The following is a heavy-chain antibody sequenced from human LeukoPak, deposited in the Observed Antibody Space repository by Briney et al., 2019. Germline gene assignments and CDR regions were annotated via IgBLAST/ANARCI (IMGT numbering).Heavy chain of an antibody. J-gene: IGHJ5*02. CDR3: ARGRYCGGDCYSKWFDP. CDR1: GGSVSSGSYY. Sequence: SEALSLTCTVSGGSVSSGSYYWSWIRQPPGKGPEWIGYIYYSGSTNYNPSLKSRVTISVDTSKNQFSLKLSSVTAADTAVYYCARGRYCGGDCYSKWFDPWGQGTLVTVSS. V-gene: IGHV4-61*01. D-gene: IGHD2-21*02. CDR2: IYYSGST.